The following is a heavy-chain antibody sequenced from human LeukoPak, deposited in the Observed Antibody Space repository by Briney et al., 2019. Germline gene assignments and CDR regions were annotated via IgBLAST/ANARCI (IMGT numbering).Heavy chain of an antibody. J-gene: IGHJ6*04. CDR3: ARIGPITMVRGVHQRRDYGMDV. V-gene: IGHV4-39*01. CDR1: GASTSSASYF. Sequence: SETLSLTCTVSGASTSSASYFWGWIRQPPGKGLEWIGTIYYSGRPYFNPSLNSRVTISVDASKNQFSLKLNSVTAADTAVYYCARIGPITMVRGVHQRRDYGMDVWGKGTTVTVSS. CDR2: IYYSGRP. D-gene: IGHD3-10*01.